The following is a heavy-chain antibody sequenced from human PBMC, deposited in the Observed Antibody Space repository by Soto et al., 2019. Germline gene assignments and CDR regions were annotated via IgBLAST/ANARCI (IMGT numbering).Heavy chain of an antibody. CDR1: GYTFTSYY. J-gene: IGHJ4*01. CDR3: ARDRRMSYSRGWYYFDY. V-gene: IGHV1-46*01. CDR2: INPSGGST. D-gene: IGHD6-19*01. Sequence: ASVKVSCKASGYTFTSYYMHWVRQAPGQGLEWMGIINPSGGSTSYAQKFQGRVTMTRDTSTSTVYMELSSLRSEDTAVYYCARDRRMSYSRGWYYFDYWGQGTLVTVSS.